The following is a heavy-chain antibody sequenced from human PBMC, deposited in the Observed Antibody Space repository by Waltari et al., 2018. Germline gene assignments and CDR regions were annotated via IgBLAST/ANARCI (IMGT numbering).Heavy chain of an antibody. CDR1: GFTFSSYD. CDR2: ISGSGGIT. CDR3: AKLSREYCSGGSCYVDY. D-gene: IGHD2-15*01. Sequence: GGGLVQPGGSLRLSCAASGFTFSSYDMTWVRQAPGKGLEWVSGISGSGGITYYADSVKGRFTISRDNSKNTLYLQMNSLRAEDTAVYYCAKLSREYCSGGSCYVDYWGQGTLVTVSS. V-gene: IGHV3-23*01. J-gene: IGHJ4*02.